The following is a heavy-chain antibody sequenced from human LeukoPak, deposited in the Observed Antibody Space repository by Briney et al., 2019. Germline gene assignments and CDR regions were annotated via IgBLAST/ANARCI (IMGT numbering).Heavy chain of an antibody. CDR1: GGSISSNSYY. J-gene: IGHJ4*02. CDR2: SSYNGNT. V-gene: IGHV4-61*05. Sequence: PSETLSLTCTVSGGSISSNSYYWGWIRQPPGQGLEWIGFSSYNGNTNYNPSLKSRVTISVDMSKNQFSLRLKSVTAVDTAVYYCARGALLWFGAKMEYYFDSWGQGTPLTVSS. D-gene: IGHD3-10*01. CDR3: ARGALLWFGAKMEYYFDS.